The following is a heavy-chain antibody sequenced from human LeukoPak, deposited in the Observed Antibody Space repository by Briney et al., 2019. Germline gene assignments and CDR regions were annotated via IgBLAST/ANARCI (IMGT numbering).Heavy chain of an antibody. J-gene: IGHJ4*02. CDR2: ISWNSVGI. D-gene: IGHD5-18*01. CDR3: ASGDHIQLSYYPREHPDY. CDR1: GFTFDDYA. Sequence: PGGSLRLSCAASGFTFDDYAMHWVRQAPGKGLEWVSGISWNSVGIGYADSVKGRFIISRDNARNSLYLQMNSLRAEDTAVYYCASGDHIQLSYYPREHPDYWGQGTLVTVSS. V-gene: IGHV3-9*01.